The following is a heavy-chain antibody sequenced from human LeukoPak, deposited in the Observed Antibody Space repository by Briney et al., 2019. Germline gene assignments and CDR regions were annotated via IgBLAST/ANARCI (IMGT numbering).Heavy chain of an antibody. V-gene: IGHV3-66*01. D-gene: IGHD2-21*02. Sequence: GGSLRLSCAASGFTVSSNYMSWVRQAPGKGLEWVSVIYSGGSTYYADSVKGRFTISRDNSKNTLYLQMNSLRAEDTAVYYCARFCGGDCSGDYWGQGTLVAVSS. CDR3: ARFCGGDCSGDY. CDR1: GFTVSSNY. CDR2: IYSGGST. J-gene: IGHJ4*02.